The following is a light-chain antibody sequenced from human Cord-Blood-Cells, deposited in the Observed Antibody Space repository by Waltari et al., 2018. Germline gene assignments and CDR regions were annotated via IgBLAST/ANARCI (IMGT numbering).Light chain of an antibody. V-gene: IGLV1-44*01. CDR1: SSNIGSNT. CDR3: AAWDDSLNGWV. Sequence: QSVLTQPPSASGTPGQRVTISCSGSSSNIGSNTVNWYQQLPGTAPNLLIYSNNQRPAVVPDLFSGAKSGTSASLAISGLQSEDEADYYCAAWDDSLNGWVFGGGTKLTVL. J-gene: IGLJ3*02. CDR2: SNN.